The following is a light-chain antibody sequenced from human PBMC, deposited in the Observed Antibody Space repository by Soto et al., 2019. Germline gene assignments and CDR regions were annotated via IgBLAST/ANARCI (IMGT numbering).Light chain of an antibody. J-gene: IGKJ1*01. V-gene: IGKV1-5*03. CDR3: QQYHSYRT. CDR1: QSISGW. Sequence: DIQMTQSPSTLSASVGDRVTITCRASQSISGWLAWYQQKPGKAPKLLIYKASSLESGVPSRFSGSGSGTEFTLTISSLQPDDFATYYCQQYHSYRTFGQGTKV. CDR2: KAS.